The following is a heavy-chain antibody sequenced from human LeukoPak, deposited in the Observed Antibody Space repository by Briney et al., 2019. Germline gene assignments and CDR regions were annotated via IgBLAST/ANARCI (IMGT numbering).Heavy chain of an antibody. CDR2: ISGDGGST. V-gene: IGHV3-43*02. J-gene: IGHJ6*02. D-gene: IGHD3-10*01. Sequence: GGSLRLSCAASGFTFDDYAMHWVRQAPEKGLEWVSLISGDGGSTYYADSVKGRFTISRDNSKNSLYLQMNSLRTEDTALYYCAKDFYYGSGWTTFYYYYYGMDVWGQGTTVTVSS. CDR3: AKDFYYGSGWTTFYYYYYGMDV. CDR1: GFTFDDYA.